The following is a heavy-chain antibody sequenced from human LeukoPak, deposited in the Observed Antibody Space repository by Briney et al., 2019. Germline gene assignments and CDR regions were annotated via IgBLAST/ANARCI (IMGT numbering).Heavy chain of an antibody. J-gene: IGHJ4*02. Sequence: GSPLTLFCTASVFTFINYHMNWVRQATGEGLEWVLSISTKRSFIYYADSVRGRFTISRDNTKNILYLQMDSLTADDTAVYFCACLRGPSDYWGQGTLVTASS. CDR1: VFTFINYH. D-gene: IGHD4-17*01. V-gene: IGHV3-21*01. CDR2: ISTKRSFI. CDR3: ACLRGPSDY.